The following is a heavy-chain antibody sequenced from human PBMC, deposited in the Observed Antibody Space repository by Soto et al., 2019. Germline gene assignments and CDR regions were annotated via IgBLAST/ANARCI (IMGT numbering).Heavy chain of an antibody. J-gene: IGHJ6*03. Sequence: QVQLVESGGGVVQPGTSLRLSCAASGFTFSSYGLHWVRQAPGKGLEWVAVLSYDGSNEFYGDSVKGRFTISRDNSKNTLYLQMNSLRAEDTAVYYCAKWFGAPYYYYFYMDVWGKGTTVTVSS. V-gene: IGHV3-33*05. CDR1: GFTFSSYG. D-gene: IGHD3-10*01. CDR3: AKWFGAPYYYYFYMDV. CDR2: LSYDGSNE.